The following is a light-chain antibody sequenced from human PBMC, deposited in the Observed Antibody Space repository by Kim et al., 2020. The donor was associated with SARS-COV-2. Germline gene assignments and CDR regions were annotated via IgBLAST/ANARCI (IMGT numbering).Light chain of an antibody. Sequence: SLSPGERATLSCRASQTVDSTYLAWFQQKPGQAPRLLIYGTSSRATGIPDRFSGSGSGTDFTLTISRLEPEDFAVYYCQQSATSRTFGQGTKVDIK. CDR1: QTVDSTY. J-gene: IGKJ1*01. CDR2: GTS. CDR3: QQSATSRT. V-gene: IGKV3-20*01.